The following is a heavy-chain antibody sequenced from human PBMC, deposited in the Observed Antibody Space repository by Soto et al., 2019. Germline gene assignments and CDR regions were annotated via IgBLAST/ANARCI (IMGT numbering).Heavy chain of an antibody. J-gene: IGHJ4*01. CDR2: IFYTGKT. V-gene: IGHV4-59*01. CDR3: ARLKRGYSYGSIIDF. Sequence: KPSETLSLTCTVACSSIRHYYWSWIRPSPGKGLEFLGYIFYTGKTTYNPSLKSRVAMSVDTSRNQFALKLRSVTAADTATYYCARLKRGYSYGSIIDFWGRGTLVTVSS. CDR1: CSSIRHYY. D-gene: IGHD5-18*01.